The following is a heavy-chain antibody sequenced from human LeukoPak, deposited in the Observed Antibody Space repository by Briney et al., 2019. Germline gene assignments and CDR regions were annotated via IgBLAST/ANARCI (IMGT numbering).Heavy chain of an antibody. D-gene: IGHD5-18*01. CDR1: GGTFSSYA. V-gene: IGHV1-69*13. Sequence: VKVSCKASGGTFSSYAISWVRQAPGQGLEWMGGIIPILGTANYAQKFQGRVTITADESTSTAYMELSSLRSEDTAVYYCATKRGYSYGSPHWGQGTLVTVSS. J-gene: IGHJ4*02. CDR2: IIPILGTA. CDR3: ATKRGYSYGSPH.